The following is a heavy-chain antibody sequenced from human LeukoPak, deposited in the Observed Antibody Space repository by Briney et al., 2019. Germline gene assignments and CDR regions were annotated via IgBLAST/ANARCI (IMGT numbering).Heavy chain of an antibody. V-gene: IGHV4-34*01. J-gene: IGHJ6*03. CDR1: GGSFSGYY. Sequence: SETLSLTCAVYGGSFSGYYWSWIRQPPGKGLEWIGEINHSGSTNYNPSLKSRVTISVDTSKNQFSLKLSSVTAADTAVYYCARGRYDFWSRPRIKRAYYMDVWGKGTTVTVSS. CDR2: INHSGST. CDR3: ARGRYDFWSRPRIKRAYYMDV. D-gene: IGHD3-3*01.